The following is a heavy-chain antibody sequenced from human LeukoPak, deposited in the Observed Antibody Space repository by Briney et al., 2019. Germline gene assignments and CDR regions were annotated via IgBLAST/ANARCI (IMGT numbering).Heavy chain of an antibody. J-gene: IGHJ5*02. Sequence: PSETLSLTCTVSGGSISSYYWSWIRQAAGKGLEWIGRIYTSGSTNYNPSLKSRVTMSVDTSKNQFSLKLSSVTAADTAVYYCARDGADEDIVVVPAALPWFDPWGQGTLVTVSS. CDR3: ARDGADEDIVVVPAALPWFDP. D-gene: IGHD2-2*01. V-gene: IGHV4-4*07. CDR2: IYTSGST. CDR1: GGSISSYY.